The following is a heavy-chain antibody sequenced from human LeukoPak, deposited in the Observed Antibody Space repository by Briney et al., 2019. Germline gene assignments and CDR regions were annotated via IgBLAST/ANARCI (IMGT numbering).Heavy chain of an antibody. J-gene: IGHJ3*01. V-gene: IGHV3-30*18. D-gene: IGHD4-17*01. CDR3: AKPENPYGANTDAFEV. CDR1: GFSFRPYG. Sequence: PGGSLRLSCAASGFSFRPYGMHWVRQAPGKGLEWVAFISFDGKNTYYADSMKGRFTISRDNSKSTLFLQMDSLRTDDTAVYFCAKPENPYGANTDAFEVWGQGTMVTVSS. CDR2: ISFDGKNT.